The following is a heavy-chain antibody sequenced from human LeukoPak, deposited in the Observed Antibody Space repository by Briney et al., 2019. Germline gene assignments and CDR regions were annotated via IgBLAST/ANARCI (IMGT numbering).Heavy chain of an antibody. V-gene: IGHV3-23*01. J-gene: IGHJ4*02. CDR2: ISGSGGST. CDR1: GFTFSSYV. D-gene: IGHD3-3*01. CDR3: AKGSAYADF. Sequence: GGSLRLSCAASGFTFSSYVMSWVRQAPGEGLEWVSTISGSGGSTYYADSVKGRFTISRDNPKNTLSLQMNSLRAEDTAVYYCAKGSAYADFWGQGTLVTVSS.